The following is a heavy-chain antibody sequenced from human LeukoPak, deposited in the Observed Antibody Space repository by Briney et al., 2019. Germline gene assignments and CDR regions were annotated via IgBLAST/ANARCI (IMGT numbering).Heavy chain of an antibody. CDR2: ISYDGPNK. CDR3: AKAEYSNYYDSSGYSLAFDI. CDR1: GFTFSTYA. V-gene: IGHV3-30*04. J-gene: IGHJ3*02. Sequence: GGSLRLSCAASGFTFSTYAMHWVRQAPGKGLEWVAAISYDGPNKRYADSVKGRFTISRDNSKNTLYLQMNSLRAEDTAVYYCAKAEYSNYYDSSGYSLAFDIWAKGQWSPSLQ. D-gene: IGHD3-22*01.